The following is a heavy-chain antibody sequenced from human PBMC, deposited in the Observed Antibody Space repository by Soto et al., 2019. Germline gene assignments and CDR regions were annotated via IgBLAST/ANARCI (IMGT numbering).Heavy chain of an antibody. J-gene: IGHJ5*02. CDR3: ARMASFGSLNWFDP. CDR1: GYIFTNND. V-gene: IGHV1-8*01. CDR2: MNPGSGDT. D-gene: IGHD5-18*01. Sequence: ASVKVSCKASGYIFTNNDVSWVRQATGQGLEWMGWMNPGSGDTGYAQKFQGRVTMTRNISIATAYMELSSLRADDTAIYYCARMASFGSLNWFDPWGQGTLVTVSS.